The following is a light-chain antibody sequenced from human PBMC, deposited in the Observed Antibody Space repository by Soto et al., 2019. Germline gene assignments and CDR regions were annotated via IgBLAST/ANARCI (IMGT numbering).Light chain of an antibody. CDR1: HDITSY. V-gene: IGKV1-33*01. Sequence: DIQMTQSPSSLSASVGDRVTITCQASHDITSYLNWYQHKPGKAPKLLIYDASILEAGVPSRFSGSGAGTDFTCTISSLQPEDVATDYCQKCDYLPIFGPGTTVDFK. J-gene: IGKJ3*01. CDR2: DAS. CDR3: QKCDYLPI.